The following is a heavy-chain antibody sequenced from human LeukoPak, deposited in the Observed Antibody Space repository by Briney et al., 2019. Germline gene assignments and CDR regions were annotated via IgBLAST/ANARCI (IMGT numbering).Heavy chain of an antibody. CDR2: IYYSGST. CDR1: GGSISSGDYY. Sequence: SETLSLTCTVSGGSISSGDYYWSWIRQPPGKGLEWIGYIYYSGSTYYNPSLKSRVTISVDTSKNQFSPKLSSVTAADTAVYYCARVRWFGELTYYYYYMDVWGKGTTVTVSS. V-gene: IGHV4-30-4*08. J-gene: IGHJ6*03. D-gene: IGHD3-10*01. CDR3: ARVRWFGELTYYYYYMDV.